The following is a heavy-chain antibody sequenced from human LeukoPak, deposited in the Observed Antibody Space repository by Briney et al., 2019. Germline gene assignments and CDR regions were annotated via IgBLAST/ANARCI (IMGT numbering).Heavy chain of an antibody. V-gene: IGHV3-30*14. Sequence: PGRSLRLSCAASGFTFSSYAMHWVRQAPGKGLEWVAVISYDGSNKYYADSVKGRFTISRDNSKNTLYLQMNSLRAEDTAVYYCAREYYDILTGYSHLGWFDPWGQGTLVTVSS. J-gene: IGHJ5*02. CDR3: AREYYDILTGYSHLGWFDP. D-gene: IGHD3-9*01. CDR2: ISYDGSNK. CDR1: GFTFSSYA.